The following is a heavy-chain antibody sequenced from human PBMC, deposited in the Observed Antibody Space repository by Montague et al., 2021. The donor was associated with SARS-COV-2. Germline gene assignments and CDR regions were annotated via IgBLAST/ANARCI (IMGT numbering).Heavy chain of an antibody. CDR3: VRKGSGRSDLAY. Sequence: SETLSLTCTVSGGSISSFYWSWFRQPPGKGLEWIGYISDSGSTNYNPSLTSRVTMSVDTSKDQFSLKVNSVTAADTAVYYCVRKGSGRSDLAYWGQGTLVTVSS. D-gene: IGHD1-26*01. CDR1: GGSISSFY. V-gene: IGHV4-59*08. J-gene: IGHJ4*02. CDR2: ISDSGST.